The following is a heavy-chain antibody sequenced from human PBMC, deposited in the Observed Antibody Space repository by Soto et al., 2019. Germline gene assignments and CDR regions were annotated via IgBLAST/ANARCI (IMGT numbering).Heavy chain of an antibody. Sequence: PGGSLRLSCAASGFTFSSYGMHWVRQAPGKGLEWAAVIWYDGSNKYYADSVKGRFTISRDNSKNTLYLQMNSLRAEDTAVYYCARVSGSSWLTFDYWGQGTLVTVSS. CDR1: GFTFSSYG. V-gene: IGHV3-33*01. CDR3: ARVSGSSWLTFDY. CDR2: IWYDGSNK. D-gene: IGHD6-13*01. J-gene: IGHJ4*02.